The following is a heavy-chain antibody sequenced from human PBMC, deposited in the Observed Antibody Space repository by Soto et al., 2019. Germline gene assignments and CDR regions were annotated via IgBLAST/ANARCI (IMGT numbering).Heavy chain of an antibody. CDR3: ARWVRRYSSGWGERGWFDP. D-gene: IGHD6-19*01. CDR2: INHSGST. CDR1: GGSFSGYY. J-gene: IGHJ5*02. V-gene: IGHV4-34*01. Sequence: QVQLQQWGAGLLKPSETLSLTCAVYGGSFSGYYWSWIRQPPGKGLEWIGEINHSGSTNYNPSLKSRVTISVDTSKNQFSLKLSSVTAADTAVYYCARWVRRYSSGWGERGWFDPWGQGTLVTVSS.